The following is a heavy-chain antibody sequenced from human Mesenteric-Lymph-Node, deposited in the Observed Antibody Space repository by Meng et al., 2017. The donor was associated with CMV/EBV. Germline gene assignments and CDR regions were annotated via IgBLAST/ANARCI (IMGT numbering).Heavy chain of an antibody. CDR1: GFSIGRAYY. CDR3: ARFPLNCSGYYGVGWFDP. CDR2: IYHSGST. V-gene: IGHV4-38-2*02. Sequence: SETLSLTCTVSGFSIGRAYYWGWIRQPPGKGLEWIGSIYHSGSTFYNPSLKSRLIISIDAAKNQFSLKLTSVTAADTAVYYCARFPLNCSGYYGVGWFDPWGLGTLVTVSS. D-gene: IGHD3-3*01. J-gene: IGHJ5*02.